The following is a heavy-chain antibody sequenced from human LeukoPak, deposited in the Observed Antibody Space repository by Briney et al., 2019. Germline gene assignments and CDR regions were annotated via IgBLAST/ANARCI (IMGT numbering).Heavy chain of an antibody. V-gene: IGHV4-39*07. Sequence: SETLPLTCTVSGGSITSSTHYWGWIRQPPGKGLEWIGTIYYTGSPTFYNPSLKSRLTISVDTSKSHFSLKLTSVTAADTAEYYCARDFLRDYGDPSDSWGQGTLVTVSS. CDR2: IYYTGSPT. CDR3: ARDFLRDYGDPSDS. CDR1: GGSITSSTHY. J-gene: IGHJ4*02. D-gene: IGHD4-17*01.